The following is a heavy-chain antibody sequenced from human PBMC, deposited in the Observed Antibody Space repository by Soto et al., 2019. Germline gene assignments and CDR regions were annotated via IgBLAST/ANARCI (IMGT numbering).Heavy chain of an antibody. CDR3: AKALYISSWVLDY. J-gene: IGHJ4*02. CDR1: GFTFSSSS. D-gene: IGHD2-2*01. Sequence: EVQLLESGGRLAQPGGSLRLSCAVSGFTFSSSSMSWVRQAPGKGLEWVSSISDSGGTTYHGDSVKGRFTISRDNSTNTLYLQMNSLRAEDTAVYYCAKALYISSWVLDYWGQGTPVTVSS. V-gene: IGHV3-23*01. CDR2: ISDSGGTT.